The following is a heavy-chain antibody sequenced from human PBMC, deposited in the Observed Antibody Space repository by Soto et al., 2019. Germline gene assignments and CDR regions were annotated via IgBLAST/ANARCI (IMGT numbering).Heavy chain of an antibody. Sequence: QMQLVQSGPEVKKPGTSVKVSCKASGFTFTSSAVQWVRQARGQRLEWIGWIVVGSGNTNYAQKFQERVTITRDMSTSTAYMELSSLRSEDTAVYYCAAGPPSRGRWFAPWGQGTLVTVSS. CDR1: GFTFTSSA. D-gene: IGHD1-26*01. CDR3: AAGPPSRGRWFAP. CDR2: IVVGSGNT. V-gene: IGHV1-58*01. J-gene: IGHJ5*02.